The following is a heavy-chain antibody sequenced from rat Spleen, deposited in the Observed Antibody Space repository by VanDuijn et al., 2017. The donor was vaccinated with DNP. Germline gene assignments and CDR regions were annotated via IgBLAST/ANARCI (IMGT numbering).Heavy chain of an antibody. CDR2: ISYSGRT. Sequence: EVQLQESGPGLVKPSQSLSLTCSVTGYSITSNYWGWIRKFPGNKMEWIGYISYSGRTSHNPSLKSRISITRDTSKNQFFLHLNSVTTEDSATYYCARWVWYFDYWGQGVIVTVSS. V-gene: IGHV3-1*01. CDR1: GYSITSNY. J-gene: IGHJ2*01. CDR3: ARWVWYFDY.